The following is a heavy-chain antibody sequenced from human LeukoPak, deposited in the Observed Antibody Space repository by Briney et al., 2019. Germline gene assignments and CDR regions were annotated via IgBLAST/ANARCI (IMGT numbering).Heavy chain of an antibody. D-gene: IGHD2-2*01. Sequence: PSETLSLTCTVSGGSISSSSYYWGWIRQPPGKGLEWIGSIYYSGSTYYNPSLKSRVTISVDTSKNQFSLRLSSVTAADTAVYYCARVGYCSSTSCFSSSPGAFDIWGQGTVVTVSS. CDR1: GGSISSSSYY. CDR2: IYYSGST. CDR3: ARVGYCSSTSCFSSSPGAFDI. V-gene: IGHV4-39*07. J-gene: IGHJ3*02.